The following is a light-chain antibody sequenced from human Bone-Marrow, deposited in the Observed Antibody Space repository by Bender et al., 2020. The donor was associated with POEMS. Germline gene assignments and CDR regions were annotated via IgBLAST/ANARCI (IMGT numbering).Light chain of an antibody. CDR1: SSDVGAYNF. V-gene: IGLV2-8*01. J-gene: IGLJ1*01. CDR2: EGT. CDR3: SSYAGSNNYV. Sequence: QSALTQPASVSGSPGQSITISCTGTSSDVGAYNFVSWYQQHPGLAPKLIVYEGTKRPSGVPDRFSGSKSGNTASLTVSGLQAEDEADYYCSSYAGSNNYVFGTGTKVTVL.